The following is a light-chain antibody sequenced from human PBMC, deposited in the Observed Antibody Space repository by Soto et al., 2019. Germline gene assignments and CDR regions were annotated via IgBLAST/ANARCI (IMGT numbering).Light chain of an antibody. CDR2: EIN. V-gene: IGLV2-8*01. CDR1: ILGLFTYNR. J-gene: IGLJ1*01. CDR3: SSFAGSNNFPYV. Sequence: QPALTQPPSDSLSPCQTHTISCTEPILGLFTYNRVSWYQQHPGKAPKLMIYEINKRPSGVPDRFSGSKSGNTASLTVSGLQAEDEADYYCSSFAGSNNFPYVFGTGTKVNVL.